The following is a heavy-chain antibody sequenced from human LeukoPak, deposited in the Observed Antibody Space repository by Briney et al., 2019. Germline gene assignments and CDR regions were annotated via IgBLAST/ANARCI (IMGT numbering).Heavy chain of an antibody. CDR3: AKGTHSSGWYDY. Sequence: PGGSLRLSCAASGFTFSSYAMSWVRQARGKGLEWVSAISGTGGSTYYEDSVTVRSTISRANSKNTLYLQMNSLRAEDTAVYYCAKGTHSSGWYDYWGQGTLVTVSS. D-gene: IGHD6-19*01. CDR2: ISGTGGST. V-gene: IGHV3-23*01. CDR1: GFTFSSYA. J-gene: IGHJ4*02.